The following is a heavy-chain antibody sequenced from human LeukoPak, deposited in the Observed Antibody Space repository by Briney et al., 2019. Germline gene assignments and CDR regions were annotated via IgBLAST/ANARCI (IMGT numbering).Heavy chain of an antibody. Sequence: SETLSLTCTVSGGSISSYYWSWIRQPPGKGLEGIGYIYYSGSTNYNPSLKSRVTISVDTSKNQFSLKLSSVTAADTAVYYCARPSVGAEYYFDYWGQGTLVTVSS. CDR3: ARPSVGAEYYFDY. D-gene: IGHD1-26*01. V-gene: IGHV4-59*01. CDR2: IYYSGST. J-gene: IGHJ4*02. CDR1: GGSISSYY.